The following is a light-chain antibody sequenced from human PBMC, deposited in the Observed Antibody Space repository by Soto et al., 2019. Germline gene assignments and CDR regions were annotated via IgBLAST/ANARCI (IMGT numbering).Light chain of an antibody. Sequence: DIQMTQYPSTLSATAGDRVTITCRASQSTSAWLAWYQKKPGKAPKLLIYDASNLASGVPSRFSGSGSGTEFTLTISNLQPADFATYYCQQYENYWTFGQGTKVDIK. CDR1: QSTSAW. CDR2: DAS. V-gene: IGKV1-5*01. J-gene: IGKJ1*01. CDR3: QQYENYWT.